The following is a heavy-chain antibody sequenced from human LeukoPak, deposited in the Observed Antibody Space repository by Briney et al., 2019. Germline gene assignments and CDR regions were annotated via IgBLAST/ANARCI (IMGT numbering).Heavy chain of an antibody. D-gene: IGHD6-19*01. CDR2: IYHSGST. V-gene: IGHV4-34*01. CDR1: GGSFSGYC. CDR3: ARGYSSGWYAFDI. J-gene: IGHJ3*02. Sequence: SETLSLTCAVYGGSFSGYCWSWIRQPPGKGLEWIGEIYHSGSTNYNPSLKSRVTISVDKSKNQFSLKLSSVTAADTAVYYCARGYSSGWYAFDIWGQGTMVTVSS.